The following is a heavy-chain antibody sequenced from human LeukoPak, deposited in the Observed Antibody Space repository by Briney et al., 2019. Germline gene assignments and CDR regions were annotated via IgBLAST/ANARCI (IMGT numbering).Heavy chain of an antibody. J-gene: IGHJ5*02. CDR3: ARRVRGVIRNWFDP. CDR2: IYYSGSS. Sequence: SETLSLTCTVTGGSISSSSYYWGWIRHPPCTGLAWLGCIYYSGSSYYNPSLKSRVTISVDTSKNQFSLKLSSVTAADTAVYYCARRVRGVIRNWFDPWGQGTLVTVSS. CDR1: GGSISSSSYY. D-gene: IGHD3-10*01. V-gene: IGHV4-39*01.